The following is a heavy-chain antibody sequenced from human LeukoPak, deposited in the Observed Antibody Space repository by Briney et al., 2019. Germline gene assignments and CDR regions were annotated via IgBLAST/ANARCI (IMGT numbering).Heavy chain of an antibody. CDR1: GFTFSSYA. CDR2: FYVGGAT. V-gene: IGHV3-53*01. Sequence: GGSLRLSRAASGFTFSSYAMHWVRQAPGKGLEWVSVFYVGGATYYADSVKGRFTISRDNSENTLYLQMKSLRAEDTAVYYCARGDGYNFFDYWGQGTLVTVSS. CDR3: ARGDGYNFFDY. D-gene: IGHD5-24*01. J-gene: IGHJ4*02.